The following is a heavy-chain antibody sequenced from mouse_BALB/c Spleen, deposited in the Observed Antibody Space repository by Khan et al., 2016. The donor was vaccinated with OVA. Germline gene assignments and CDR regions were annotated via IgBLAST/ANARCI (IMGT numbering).Heavy chain of an antibody. J-gene: IGHJ4*01. CDR1: GYTFTTAG. Sequence: QIQLVQSGPELKKPGETVRISCKASGYTFTTAGMQWVQKMPGKGLKWIGWINTHSGVPKYAEDFKGRFAFSLETSASIVYLQITILKNEDTATYFSARGGAAFYRNDGGAMDYWGQGTSVTVSS. CDR3: ARGGAAFYRNDGGAMDY. V-gene: IGHV9-4*02. D-gene: IGHD2-14*01. CDR2: INTHSGVP.